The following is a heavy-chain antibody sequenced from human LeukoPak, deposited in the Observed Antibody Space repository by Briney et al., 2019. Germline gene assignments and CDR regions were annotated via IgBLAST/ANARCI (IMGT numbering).Heavy chain of an antibody. CDR3: ASFGYGSGGGRFDP. Sequence: SETLSLTCAVYGGSFSGYYWSWIRQPPGKGLEWIGYIYYSGSTNYNPSLKSRVTISVDTSKNQFSLKLSSVTAADTAVYYCASFGYGSGGGRFDPWGQGTLVTVSS. V-gene: IGHV4-59*08. CDR2: IYYSGST. J-gene: IGHJ5*02. CDR1: GGSFSGYY. D-gene: IGHD3-10*01.